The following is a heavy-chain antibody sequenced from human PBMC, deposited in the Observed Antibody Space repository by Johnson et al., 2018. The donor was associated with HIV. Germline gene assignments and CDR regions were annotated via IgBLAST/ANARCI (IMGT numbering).Heavy chain of an antibody. Sequence: VQLVESGGGVVQPGRSLRLSCAASGFTFSSYWMSWVRQATGKGLEWVSAIGTAGDTYYPGSVKGRFTISRENAKNSLYLQMNSLRAGDTAVYYCARDNGEDAFDIWGQGTMVTVSS. J-gene: IGHJ3*02. CDR1: GFTFSSYW. CDR3: ARDNGEDAFDI. D-gene: IGHD4-17*01. V-gene: IGHV3-13*01. CDR2: IGTAGDT.